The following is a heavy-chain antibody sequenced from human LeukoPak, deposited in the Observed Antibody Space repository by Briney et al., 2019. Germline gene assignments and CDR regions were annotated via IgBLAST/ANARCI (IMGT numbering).Heavy chain of an antibody. J-gene: IGHJ4*02. CDR2: IYSGGST. CDR1: GFTVSSNY. V-gene: IGHV3-53*01. D-gene: IGHD1-26*01. CDR3: ANGGSYYSFDY. Sequence: GGSLRLSCAASGFTVSSNYMSWVRQAPGKGLEWVSVIYSGGSTYYADSVKGRSTISRDNYKNTLYLQMNSLRAEDTAMYYCANGGSYYSFDYWGQGTLVTVSS.